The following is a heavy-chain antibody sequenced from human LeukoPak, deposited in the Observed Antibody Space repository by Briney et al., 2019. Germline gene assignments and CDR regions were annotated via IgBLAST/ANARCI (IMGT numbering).Heavy chain of an antibody. CDR2: INHSGST. Sequence: SETLPLTCAVYGGSFSGYYWSWIRQPPGKGLEWIGEINHSGSTNYNPSLKSRVTISVDTSKNQFSLKLSSVTAADTAVYYCASLNCSGGSCYSDPTFDYWGQGTLVTVSS. CDR3: ASLNCSGGSCYSDPTFDY. CDR1: GGSFSGYY. D-gene: IGHD2-15*01. V-gene: IGHV4-34*01. J-gene: IGHJ4*02.